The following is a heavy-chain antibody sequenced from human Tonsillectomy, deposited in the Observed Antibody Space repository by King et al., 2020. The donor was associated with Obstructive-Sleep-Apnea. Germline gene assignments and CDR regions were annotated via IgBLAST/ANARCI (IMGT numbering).Heavy chain of an antibody. CDR3: AKDWAVAGTRYFDY. J-gene: IGHJ4*02. CDR1: VFTFSSYA. V-gene: IGHV3-23*04. D-gene: IGHD6-19*01. CDR2: ISGSGGGT. Sequence: VQLVESGGGLVQPGGSLRLSCAASVFTFSSYAMSWFRQAPGKGLEWVSGISGSGGGTYYADSVKGRFTISRDNSKNTLYLQMNSLRAEDTAVYYCAKDWAVAGTRYFDYWGQGTLVTVSS.